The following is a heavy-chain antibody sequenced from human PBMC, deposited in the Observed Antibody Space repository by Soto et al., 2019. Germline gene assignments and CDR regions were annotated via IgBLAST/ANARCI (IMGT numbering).Heavy chain of an antibody. V-gene: IGHV3-23*01. CDR1: GFTFSSYA. Sequence: PGGSLRLSCAASGFTFSSYAVSWVRQAPGKGLEWVSAISGSGGSTYYPDSVKGRFTISRDNSKNTLYLQMNSLRAEDTALYYCAKDVRGGYYGSFDYWGQGAPVTVSS. CDR3: AKDVRGGYYGSFDY. D-gene: IGHD3-22*01. J-gene: IGHJ4*02. CDR2: ISGSGGST.